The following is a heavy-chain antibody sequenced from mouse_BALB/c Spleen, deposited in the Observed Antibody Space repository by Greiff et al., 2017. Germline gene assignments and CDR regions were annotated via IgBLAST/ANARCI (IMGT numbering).Heavy chain of an antibody. CDR2: ISYDGSN. V-gene: IGHV3-6*02. CDR1: GYSINSGYY. Sequence: EVQLQESGPGLVKPSQSLSLTCSVTGYSINSGYYWNWIRQFPGNKLEWMGYISYDGSNNYNPSLKNRISITRDTSKNQFFLKLNSVTTEDTATYYCARISDYAMDYWGQGTSVTVSS. J-gene: IGHJ4*01. CDR3: ARISDYAMDY.